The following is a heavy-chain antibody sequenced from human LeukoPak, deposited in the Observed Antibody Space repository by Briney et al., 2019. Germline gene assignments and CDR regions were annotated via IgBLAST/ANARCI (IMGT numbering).Heavy chain of an antibody. J-gene: IGHJ3*02. Sequence: SETLSLTCTVSGYSISSGYYWGWIRQPPGRGLEWIGNIYHSGRTYYNPSLKSRVTISVDTSKNQFSLKLSSVTAADTAVLYCARILGAYCSGGSCPDAFDIWGQGTMVTVSS. D-gene: IGHD2-15*01. CDR1: GYSISSGYY. CDR3: ARILGAYCSGGSCPDAFDI. CDR2: IYHSGRT. V-gene: IGHV4-38-2*02.